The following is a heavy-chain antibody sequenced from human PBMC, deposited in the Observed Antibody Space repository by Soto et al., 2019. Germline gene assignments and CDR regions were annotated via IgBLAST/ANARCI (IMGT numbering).Heavy chain of an antibody. CDR3: ARVLAGTFDY. J-gene: IGHJ4*02. CDR1: GLSFSSSA. CDR2: ISYDDTIK. D-gene: IGHD1-1*01. V-gene: IGHV3-30-3*01. Sequence: GGSLRLSCAASGLSFSSSAMYWVRQAPGKGPEWVALISYDDTIKSYTDSVKGRFTISRDNSKNTLYLQMNSLRPEDTAVYYCARVLAGTFDYWGRGTLVTVSS.